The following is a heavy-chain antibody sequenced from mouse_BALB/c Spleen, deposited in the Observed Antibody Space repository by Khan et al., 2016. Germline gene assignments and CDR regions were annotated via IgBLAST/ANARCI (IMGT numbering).Heavy chain of an antibody. V-gene: IGHV14-4*02. J-gene: IGHJ2*01. CDR2: IDPENGDT. D-gene: IGHD1-1*01. CDR1: VFNIKDYY. Sequence: VQLQQSGAELVRSGASVKLSCTASVFNIKDYYMHWVKQRPEQGLEWIGWIDPENGDTEYAPKFQGKATMTADTSSNAAYLQFSSLTSDDSDVYYCNAIYYGSDVYFDYWGQGTTLTVSS. CDR3: NAIYYGSDVYFDY.